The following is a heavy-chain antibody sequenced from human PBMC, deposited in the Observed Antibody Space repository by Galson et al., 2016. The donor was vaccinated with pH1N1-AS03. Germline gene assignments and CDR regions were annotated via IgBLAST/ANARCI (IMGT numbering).Heavy chain of an antibody. D-gene: IGHD6-19*01. V-gene: IGHV4-31*01. J-gene: IGHJ4*02. CDR3: ARQVAVAGTFYFDY. Sequence: TLSLTCPVSGGSINSDAYYWSWVRQHPGKGLEWIGYIFYSESTYYNPSLKSLVTISLDTSKNQFSLRLSSVTAADTAVYYCARQVAVAGTFYFDYWGQGTLVIVSS. CDR1: GGSINSDAYY. CDR2: IFYSEST.